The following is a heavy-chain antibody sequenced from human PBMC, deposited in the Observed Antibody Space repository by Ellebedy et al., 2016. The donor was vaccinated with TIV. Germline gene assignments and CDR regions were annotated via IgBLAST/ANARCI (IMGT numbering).Heavy chain of an antibody. Sequence: GGSLRLXCAASGFTFSNAWMSWVRQAPGKGLEWVGRIKSKTDGGTTDYAAPVKGRFTISRDDSKNTLYLQMNSLKTEDTAVYYCTTDGCSSTSCYGAPEDYWGQGTLVTVSS. CDR2: IKSKTDGGTT. CDR1: GFTFSNAW. V-gene: IGHV3-15*01. D-gene: IGHD2-2*01. CDR3: TTDGCSSTSCYGAPEDY. J-gene: IGHJ4*02.